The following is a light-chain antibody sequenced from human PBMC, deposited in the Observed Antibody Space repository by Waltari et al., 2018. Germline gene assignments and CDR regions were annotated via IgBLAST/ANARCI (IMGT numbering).Light chain of an antibody. V-gene: IGKV3-20*01. CDR2: GAS. J-gene: IGKJ1*01. CDR1: QSGSRA. Sequence: EIVLTQSPGTLSLSPGERATLSCRASQSGSRALAWYQQNPGQAPRLLIYGASNRATGIPDRFSDSGSGTDFSLIISRLEPEDFAVYYCQHYVSLPVTFGQGTKVEIK. CDR3: QHYVSLPVT.